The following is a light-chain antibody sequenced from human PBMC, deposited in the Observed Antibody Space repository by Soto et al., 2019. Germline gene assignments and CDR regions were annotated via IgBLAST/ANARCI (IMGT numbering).Light chain of an antibody. CDR2: KAS. Sequence: DIQMTQSPSTLSASVGDRVTITCRASQSISSWLAWYQQKPGKAPKLLIYKASSLESGVPSRFSGSGSGTEFTLTISSLQPDDFETYYRQQYNSYPATFGQGTKLEIK. CDR3: QQYNSYPAT. J-gene: IGKJ2*01. V-gene: IGKV1-5*03. CDR1: QSISSW.